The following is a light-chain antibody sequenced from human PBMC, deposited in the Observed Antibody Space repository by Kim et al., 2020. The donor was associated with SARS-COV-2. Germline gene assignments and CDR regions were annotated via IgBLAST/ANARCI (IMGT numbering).Light chain of an antibody. Sequence: ALGQAAGIACGGSVFGSTAVRWYQQKRGQAPVMAIPRNNNRPGGIPVRFSGSSAGNTATLTISRAQVGDQADYYCQVWDSNSVVFGEGSQLTGL. V-gene: IGLV3-9*01. CDR2: RNN. J-gene: IGLJ3*02. CDR3: QVWDSNSVV. CDR1: VFGSTA.